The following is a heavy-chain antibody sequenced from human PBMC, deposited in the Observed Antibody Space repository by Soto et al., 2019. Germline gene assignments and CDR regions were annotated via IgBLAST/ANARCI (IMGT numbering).Heavy chain of an antibody. CDR2: ISAYNGNT. CDR3: ARDPPPPDY. CDR1: GYTFASYA. Sequence: QVQLVQSGAEVKKPGASVKVSCKASGYTFASYAISWMRQAPGQGLEWMGWISAYNGNTNNAQKLQGRVTMTTDTSTSTAYRELRSLRSADAAVYYCARDPPPPDYWGQGTLVTVSS. V-gene: IGHV1-18*01. J-gene: IGHJ4*02.